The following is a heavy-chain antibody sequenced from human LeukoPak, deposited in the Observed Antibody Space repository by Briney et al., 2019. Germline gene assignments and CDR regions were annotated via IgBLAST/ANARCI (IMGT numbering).Heavy chain of an antibody. J-gene: IGHJ4*02. CDR1: GYTFTSYY. V-gene: IGHV1-46*01. Sequence: ASVKVSCKASGYTFTSYYMHWVRQAPGQGLEWMGIINPSGGSASYAQKFQGRVTMTRDMSTSTVYMELSSLRSEDTAVYYCARDKVDTAMDYWGQGTLVTVSS. D-gene: IGHD5-18*01. CDR2: INPSGGSA. CDR3: ARDKVDTAMDY.